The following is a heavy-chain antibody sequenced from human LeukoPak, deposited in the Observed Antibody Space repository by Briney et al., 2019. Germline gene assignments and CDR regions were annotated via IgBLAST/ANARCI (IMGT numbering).Heavy chain of an antibody. D-gene: IGHD3-3*01. V-gene: IGHV3-21*04. CDR3: AKRPDEGDFWSVLRTYYYYYYMDV. CDR2: ISSSSSYI. CDR1: GFTFRSYS. Sequence: GGSLRLSCAASGFTFRSYSMNWVRQAPGKGLEGVSSISSSSSYIYYADSVKGRFTISRDNSKNTLYLQMNSLRAEDTAVYYCAKRPDEGDFWSVLRTYYYYYYMDVWGKGTTVTVSS. J-gene: IGHJ6*03.